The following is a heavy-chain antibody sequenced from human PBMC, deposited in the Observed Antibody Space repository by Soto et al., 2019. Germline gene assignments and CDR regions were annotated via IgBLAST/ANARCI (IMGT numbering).Heavy chain of an antibody. D-gene: IGHD3-3*01. CDR1: GFTFSGYW. Sequence: PGGSLRLSCAASGFTFSGYWMHWVRQAPGKGLVWVSRLNSDGTTTTYADSVKGRFTISRDNAKNTLYLQMNSLRVEDTAVYYCASQEWTALDIWGQGTLVTVSS. V-gene: IGHV3-74*03. CDR2: LNSDGTTT. J-gene: IGHJ3*02. CDR3: ASQEWTALDI.